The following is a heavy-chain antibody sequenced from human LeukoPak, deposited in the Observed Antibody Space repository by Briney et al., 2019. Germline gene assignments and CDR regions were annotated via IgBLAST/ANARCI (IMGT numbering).Heavy chain of an antibody. V-gene: IGHV3-30*02. Sequence: GRSLRLSCAASGFTFSSYGMHWARQAPGKGLEWVVFIRYDGSNKYYADSVKGRFTISRDNSKNTLYLQMNSLRAEDTAVYYCAKSGSGSLPPFDYWGQGTLVTVSS. CDR2: IRYDGSNK. CDR1: GFTFSSYG. J-gene: IGHJ4*02. CDR3: AKSGSGSLPPFDY. D-gene: IGHD3-10*01.